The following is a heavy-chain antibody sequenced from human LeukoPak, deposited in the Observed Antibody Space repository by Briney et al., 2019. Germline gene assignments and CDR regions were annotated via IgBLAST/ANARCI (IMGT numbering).Heavy chain of an antibody. V-gene: IGHV1-2*02. CDR2: INPNSGGT. Sequence: ASVKVSCKASGYTFTSYAISWVRQAPGQGLEWMGWINPNSGGTNYAQKFQGRVTMTRDTSISTAYMELSRLRSDDTAVYYCVRPRRYCTNGVCGDAFDIWGQGTMVTVSS. CDR1: GYTFTSYA. CDR3: VRPRRYCTNGVCGDAFDI. D-gene: IGHD2-8*01. J-gene: IGHJ3*02.